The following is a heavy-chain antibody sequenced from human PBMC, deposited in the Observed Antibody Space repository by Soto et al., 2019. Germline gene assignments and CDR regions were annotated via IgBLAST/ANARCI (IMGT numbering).Heavy chain of an antibody. J-gene: IGHJ4*02. CDR2: ISSSSSYI. V-gene: IGHV3-21*01. Sequence: PGGSLRLSCAASGFTFSSYSMNWVRQAPGKGLEWVSSISSSSSYIYYADSVKGRFTISRDNAKNSLYLQMNSLRAEDTAVYYCARDPGSAAGTVGYFDYWGQGTLVTVS. CDR1: GFTFSSYS. CDR3: ARDPGSAAGTVGYFDY. D-gene: IGHD6-13*01.